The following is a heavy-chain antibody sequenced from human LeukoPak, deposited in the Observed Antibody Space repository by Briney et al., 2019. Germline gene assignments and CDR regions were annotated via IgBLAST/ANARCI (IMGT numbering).Heavy chain of an antibody. CDR1: GFTFSSYG. J-gene: IGHJ4*02. V-gene: IGHV3-30*03. CDR3: ATWRGSGWYYFDY. Sequence: GRSLRLSCGASGFTFSSYGMHWVRQAPGKGLEWVAVISYDGSKKYYADSVKGRFTISRDNSKNTLYLQMNSLRAEDTAVYYCATWRGSGWYYFDYWGQGTLVTVSS. D-gene: IGHD6-19*01. CDR2: ISYDGSKK.